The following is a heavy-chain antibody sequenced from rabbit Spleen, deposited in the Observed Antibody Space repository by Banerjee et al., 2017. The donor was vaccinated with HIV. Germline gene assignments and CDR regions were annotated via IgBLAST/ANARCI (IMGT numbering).Heavy chain of an antibody. D-gene: IGHD4-1*01. V-gene: IGHV1S40*01. CDR1: GFSFSTYDY. CDR3: ARGGAPTTTDNSAGFTL. CDR2: KRGRDSGVT. J-gene: IGHJ4*01. Sequence: QSVEESGGDLVKPGASLTLTCTASGFSFSTYDYMCWVRQAPGKGLEWIACKRGRDSGVTYYASWAKGRFTISKTSATTVTLQMTSLTAADTATYFCARGGAPTTTDNSAGFTLWGPGTLVTVS.